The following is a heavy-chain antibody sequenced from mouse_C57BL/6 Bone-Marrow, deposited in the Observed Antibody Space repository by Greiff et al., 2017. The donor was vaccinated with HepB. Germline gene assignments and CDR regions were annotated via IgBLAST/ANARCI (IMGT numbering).Heavy chain of an antibody. CDR1: GYTFTSYW. CDR2: IDPSDSYT. J-gene: IGHJ2*01. Sequence: QVQLQQPGAELVRPGTSVKLSCKASGYTFTSYWMHWVKQRPGQGLEWIGVIDPSDSYTNYNQKFKGKATLTVDTSSSTAYMQLSSLTSEDSAIYYCARRDDGYLYYFDYWGQGTTLTVSS. CDR3: ARRDDGYLYYFDY. D-gene: IGHD2-3*01. V-gene: IGHV1-59*01.